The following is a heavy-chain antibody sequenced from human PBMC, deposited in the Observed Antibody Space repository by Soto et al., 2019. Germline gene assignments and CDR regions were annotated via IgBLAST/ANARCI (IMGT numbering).Heavy chain of an antibody. V-gene: IGHV3-21*04. Sequence: PGGSLRLSCAASGFTFSSYSMNWVRQAPGKGLEWVSSISSSSSYIYYADSVKGRVTISVDTSKNQFSLKLSSVTAADTAVYYCASFRVWGSYRISGYYFDYWGQGTLVTVSS. CDR2: ISSSSSYI. D-gene: IGHD3-16*02. CDR1: GFTFSSYS. J-gene: IGHJ4*02. CDR3: ASFRVWGSYRISGYYFDY.